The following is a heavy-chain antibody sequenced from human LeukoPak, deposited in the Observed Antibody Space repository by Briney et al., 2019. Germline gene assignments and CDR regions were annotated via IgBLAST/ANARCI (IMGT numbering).Heavy chain of an antibody. CDR2: ISSSSSYI. V-gene: IGHV3-21*01. CDR1: GFTFSSYS. Sequence: PGGSLRLSCAASGFTFSSYSMNWVRQAPGKGLEWVSSISSSSSYIYYADSVKGRFTISRDNAKNSLYLQMNSLRAEDTAVYYCARGRYSSGWYSPYDAFDIWGQGTMVTVSS. CDR3: ARGRYSSGWYSPYDAFDI. J-gene: IGHJ3*02. D-gene: IGHD6-19*01.